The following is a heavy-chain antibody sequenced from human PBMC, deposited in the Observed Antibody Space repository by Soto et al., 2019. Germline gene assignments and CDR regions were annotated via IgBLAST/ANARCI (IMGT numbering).Heavy chain of an antibody. V-gene: IGHV1-69*02. Sequence: ASVKVSCKASGGTFSSYTISWVRQAPGQGLEWMGRIIPILGIANYAQKFQGRVTITADKSTSTAYMELSSLRSEDTAVYYCARSYGSGSYYDTNWGQGTLVTVSS. J-gene: IGHJ4*02. CDR3: ARSYGSGSYYDTN. CDR2: IIPILGIA. CDR1: GGTFSSYT. D-gene: IGHD3-10*01.